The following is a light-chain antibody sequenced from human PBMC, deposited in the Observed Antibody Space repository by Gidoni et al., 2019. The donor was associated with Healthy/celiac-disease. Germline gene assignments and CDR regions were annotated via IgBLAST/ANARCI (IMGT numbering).Light chain of an antibody. CDR1: QSVSSSF. Sequence: DIGLTQSPGTLSLSPGERATLSCRGSQSVSSSFLAWYQQKPGQAPRLLSYGASSRATGIPDRFSGSGSGTDFTLTISRLEPEDFAVYYCQQYGSSPVTFGPGTKVDIK. V-gene: IGKV3-20*01. CDR2: GAS. CDR3: QQYGSSPVT. J-gene: IGKJ3*01.